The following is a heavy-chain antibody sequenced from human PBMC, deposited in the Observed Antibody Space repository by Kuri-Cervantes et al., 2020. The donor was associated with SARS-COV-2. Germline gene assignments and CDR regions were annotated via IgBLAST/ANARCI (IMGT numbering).Heavy chain of an antibody. CDR1: GFTFSDYY. D-gene: IGHD6-19*01. CDR2: ISSSGSTI. Sequence: GESLKISCVASGFTFSDYYFTWIRQAPGKGLEWVSYISSSGSTIYYADSVKGRFTISRDNAKNSLYLQMNSLRAEDTAVYYCARGSGLYSGWYSLPNDAFDIWGQGTMVTVSS. CDR3: ARGSGLYSGWYSLPNDAFDI. J-gene: IGHJ3*02. V-gene: IGHV3-11*04.